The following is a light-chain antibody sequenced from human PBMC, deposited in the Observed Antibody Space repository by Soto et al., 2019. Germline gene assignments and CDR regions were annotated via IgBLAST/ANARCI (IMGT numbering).Light chain of an antibody. CDR3: QQYNNWVT. Sequence: DIQMTQSPSTLAASIVDRVTITFRASQTISNWLAWYQQKPGIAPKLLIYDAYILESGVPSRFSGSGSGTEFTLTISSLQSEDFAVYYCQQYNNWVTFGPGTKVDIK. CDR1: QTISNW. CDR2: DAY. V-gene: IGKV1-5*01. J-gene: IGKJ3*01.